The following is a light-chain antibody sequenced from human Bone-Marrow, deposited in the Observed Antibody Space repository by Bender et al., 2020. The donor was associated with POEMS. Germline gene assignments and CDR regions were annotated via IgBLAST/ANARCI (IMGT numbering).Light chain of an antibody. CDR3: ASYTSSSALV. Sequence: QSVLTQPASVSGSPGQSITISCTGTSSDVGGYDYVSWYQQYPGKAPKLLISDVTNRPSEISHRFSGSKSGNTASLTISRLRSEDEALYYCASYTSSSALVFGGGTKVSVL. CDR2: DVT. V-gene: IGLV2-14*03. J-gene: IGLJ3*02. CDR1: SSDVGGYDY.